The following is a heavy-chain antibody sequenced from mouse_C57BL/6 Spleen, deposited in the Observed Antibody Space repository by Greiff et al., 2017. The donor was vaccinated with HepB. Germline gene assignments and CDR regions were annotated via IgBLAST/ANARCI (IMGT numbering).Heavy chain of an antibody. CDR1: GFTFSSYA. J-gene: IGHJ4*01. CDR2: ISDGGSYT. D-gene: IGHD3-2*02. Sequence: EVQRVESGGGLVKPGGSLKLSCAASGFTFSSYAMSWVRQTPEKRLEWVATISDGGSYTYYPDNVKGRFTISRDNAKNNLYLQMSHLKSEDTAMYYCARETAQATGYYAMDYWGQGTSVTVSS. V-gene: IGHV5-4*01. CDR3: ARETAQATGYYAMDY.